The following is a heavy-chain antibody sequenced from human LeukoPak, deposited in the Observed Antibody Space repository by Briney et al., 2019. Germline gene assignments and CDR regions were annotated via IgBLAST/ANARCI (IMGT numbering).Heavy chain of an antibody. D-gene: IGHD6-13*01. CDR3: ARLVAATGNFDY. Sequence: PSQTLSLTCAVSGGSISSGGYSWSWIRQPPGKGLEWIGYIYHSGSTYYNPSLMSRVTISVDRSKNQFSLKLSSVTAADTAVYYCARLVAATGNFDYWGQGTLVTVSS. J-gene: IGHJ4*02. CDR1: GGSISSGGYS. V-gene: IGHV4-30-2*01. CDR2: IYHSGST.